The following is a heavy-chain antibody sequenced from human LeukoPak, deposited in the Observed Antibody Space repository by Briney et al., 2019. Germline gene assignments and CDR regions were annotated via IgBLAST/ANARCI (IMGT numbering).Heavy chain of an antibody. Sequence: PSETLFLTCTVSGGSISSNSYYWGWIRQPPGKGLEWIGSIYDSGSTYYNPSLKSRVTISVDTSKNQFSLKLRSVTAADTAVYYCARIAVAEDYYFDYWGQGTLVTVSS. V-gene: IGHV4-39*01. CDR3: ARIAVAEDYYFDY. D-gene: IGHD6-19*01. J-gene: IGHJ4*02. CDR2: IYDSGST. CDR1: GGSISSNSYY.